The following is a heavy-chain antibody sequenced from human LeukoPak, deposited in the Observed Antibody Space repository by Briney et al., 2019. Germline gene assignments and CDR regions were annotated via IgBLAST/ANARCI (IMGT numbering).Heavy chain of an antibody. J-gene: IGHJ6*02. Sequence: PSETLSLTCTVSGGSISSYYWSWIRQPPGKGLEWIGYIYYSGSTNYNPSLKSRVTISVDTSKNQFSLKLSSVTAEDTAVYYCAREGPDGTYGMDVWGQGTTVTVSS. CDR2: IYYSGST. D-gene: IGHD5-24*01. V-gene: IGHV4-59*01. CDR1: GGSISSYY. CDR3: AREGPDGTYGMDV.